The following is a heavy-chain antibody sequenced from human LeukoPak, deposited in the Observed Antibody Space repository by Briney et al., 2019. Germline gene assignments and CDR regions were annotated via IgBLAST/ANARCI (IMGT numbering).Heavy chain of an antibody. CDR3: ARDVHSGYDYSFDY. J-gene: IGHJ4*02. CDR1: GGSIGSGTYY. CDR2: IFYSGST. Sequence: PSETLSLTCTVSGGSIGSGTYYWGWIRQSPGKGLEWIGSIFYSGSTNYNPSLKSRVTISVDTSKNQFSLKLSSVTAADTAVYYCARDVHSGYDYSFDYWGQGTLVTVSS. V-gene: IGHV4-39*07. D-gene: IGHD5-12*01.